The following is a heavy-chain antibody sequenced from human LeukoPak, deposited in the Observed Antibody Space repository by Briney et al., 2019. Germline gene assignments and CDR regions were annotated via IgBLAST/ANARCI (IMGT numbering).Heavy chain of an antibody. Sequence: PGGSLRHSCSASGITFNSYAMSWVRQAPGEGLEVVSGFSVSDETTYYADSVKGRFTISRDNSKNTLYLQINSLRAEDTAVYYCAKDPSVYYGDYIIRWGQGTLVIVSS. CDR1: GITFNSYA. CDR2: FSVSDETT. D-gene: IGHD4-17*01. V-gene: IGHV3-23*01. J-gene: IGHJ4*02. CDR3: AKDPSVYYGDYIIR.